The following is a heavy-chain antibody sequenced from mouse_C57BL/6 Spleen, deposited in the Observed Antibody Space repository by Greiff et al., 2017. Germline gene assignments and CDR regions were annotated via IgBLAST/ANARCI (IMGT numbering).Heavy chain of an antibody. Sequence: EVKLMESGPGLVKPSQSLSLTCSVTGYSITSGYYWNWIRQFPGNKLEWMGYISYDGSNNYNPSLKNRISITRDTSKNQFFLKLNSVTTEDTATYYCARGYSNPYYAMDYWGQGTSVTVSS. D-gene: IGHD2-5*01. CDR1: GYSITSGYY. CDR3: ARGYSNPYYAMDY. CDR2: ISYDGSN. J-gene: IGHJ4*01. V-gene: IGHV3-6*01.